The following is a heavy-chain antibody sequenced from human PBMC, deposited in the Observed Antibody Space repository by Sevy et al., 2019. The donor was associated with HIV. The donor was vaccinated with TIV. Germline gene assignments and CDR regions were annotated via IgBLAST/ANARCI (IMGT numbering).Heavy chain of an antibody. Sequence: GRSLRLSCAASGFTFTGSTMYWVRQASGKGLEWVARIRSRAKTYATAYAASVKGRFTISRDDSRNTAYLQMNSLKTEDTAVYYCSSQRTIAVAGDYFDYWGQGPLVTVSS. CDR3: SSQRTIAVAGDYFDY. CDR1: GFTFTGST. CDR2: IRSRAKTYAT. D-gene: IGHD6-19*01. J-gene: IGHJ4*02. V-gene: IGHV3-73*01.